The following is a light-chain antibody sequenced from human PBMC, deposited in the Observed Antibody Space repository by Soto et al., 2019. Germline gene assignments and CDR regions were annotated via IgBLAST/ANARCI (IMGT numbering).Light chain of an antibody. Sequence: DIQMTQSPSSLSASVGDRVTITCRASQSITTYLNWYQQKPGKAPKLLIYAAYSLQSGVPSRFSGGGSGTDFTLTISSLQPEDFATYYCQQSYNTPRSFGRGTKVEIK. CDR3: QQSYNTPRS. J-gene: IGKJ1*01. V-gene: IGKV1-39*01. CDR2: AAY. CDR1: QSITTY.